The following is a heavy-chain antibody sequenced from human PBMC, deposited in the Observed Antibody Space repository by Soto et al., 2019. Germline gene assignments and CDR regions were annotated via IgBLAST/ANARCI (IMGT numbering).Heavy chain of an antibody. CDR1: GFMFGSHT. Sequence: EVQLVESGGGLVKPGGSLRLSCAASGFMFGSHTMTWVRQAPGKGLEWVASISSVSSYIYYADSVKGRFTISRDNAKDSLYLQMDRLRAEDTAGYFCAREVVGPTTNWFDPWGQGTLVTVSS. J-gene: IGHJ5*02. D-gene: IGHD1-26*01. CDR2: ISSVSSYI. CDR3: AREVVGPTTNWFDP. V-gene: IGHV3-21*06.